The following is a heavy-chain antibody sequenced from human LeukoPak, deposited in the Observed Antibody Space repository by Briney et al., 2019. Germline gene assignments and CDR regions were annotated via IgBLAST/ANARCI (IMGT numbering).Heavy chain of an antibody. CDR3: ARDANIASLRYFDY. Sequence: PGGPLRLSCAASGFTFSSYSMNWVRQAPGKGLEWVSSISSSSSYIYYADSVKGRFTISRDNAKNSLYLQMNSLRAEDTAVYYCARDANIASLRYFDYWGQGTLVTVSS. CDR2: ISSSSSYI. J-gene: IGHJ4*02. CDR1: GFTFSSYS. D-gene: IGHD2/OR15-2a*01. V-gene: IGHV3-21*01.